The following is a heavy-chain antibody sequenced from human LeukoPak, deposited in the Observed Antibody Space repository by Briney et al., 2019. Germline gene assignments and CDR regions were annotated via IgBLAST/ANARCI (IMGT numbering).Heavy chain of an antibody. CDR1: GFTVSTYW. V-gene: IGHV3-74*01. J-gene: IGHJ4*02. CDR3: VRDVWGDRDGFFEY. CDR2: VNTDGRST. Sequence: GGSLRLSCAASGFTVSTYWMHWVRQDPGKGLVWVSRVNTDGRSTSYPDSVKGRFTISRDNAKNTLYLQMNSLRAEGTAVYYCVRDVWGDRDGFFEYWGQGTLVTVSS. D-gene: IGHD5-24*01.